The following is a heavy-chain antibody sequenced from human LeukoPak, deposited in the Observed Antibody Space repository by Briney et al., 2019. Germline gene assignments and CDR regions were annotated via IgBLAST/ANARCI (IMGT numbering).Heavy chain of an antibody. D-gene: IGHD3-3*01. CDR1: GITFSTTG. CDR3: ATEGEEWTNFDY. CDR2: ISPDGSTT. V-gene: IGHV3-30*04. Sequence: GRSLRLSCAVSGITFSTTGLHWVRQAPGKGLEWVAMISPDGSTTFYTDSMKGRLTISRDNSNNTLYLQMNSLRLEDTALYYCATEGEEWTNFDYWGQGTLVTASS. J-gene: IGHJ4*02.